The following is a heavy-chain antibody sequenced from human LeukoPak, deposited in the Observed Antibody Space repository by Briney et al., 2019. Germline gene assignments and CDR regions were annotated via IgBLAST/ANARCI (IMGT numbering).Heavy chain of an antibody. V-gene: IGHV1-46*01. J-gene: IGHJ6*03. CDR1: GYTFTSYY. CDR3: ARGGSSSSWYRTYYYYYMDV. D-gene: IGHD6-13*01. Sequence: ASVKVSCKASGYTFTSYYMHWVRQAPGQGLEWMGIINPSGGSTSYAQKFQGRVTMTRDTSTSTAYMELSSLRSEDTAVYYCARGGSSSSWYRTYYYYYMDVWGKGTTVTVSS. CDR2: INPSGGST.